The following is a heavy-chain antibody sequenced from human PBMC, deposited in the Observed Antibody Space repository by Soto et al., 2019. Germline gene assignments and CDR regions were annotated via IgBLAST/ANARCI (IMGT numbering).Heavy chain of an antibody. V-gene: IGHV4-59*08. CDR2: IYYSWGT. Sequence: SETLSLTCTVSGGSISSYYWSWIRQPPGKGLEWIGYIYYSWGTNYNPSLKSRVTISVATSKNQFSLKLSSVTAADTAVYYCARSYGDYFDFWGQGTLVTVS. CDR1: GGSISSYY. CDR3: ARSYGDYFDF. J-gene: IGHJ4*02. D-gene: IGHD4-17*01.